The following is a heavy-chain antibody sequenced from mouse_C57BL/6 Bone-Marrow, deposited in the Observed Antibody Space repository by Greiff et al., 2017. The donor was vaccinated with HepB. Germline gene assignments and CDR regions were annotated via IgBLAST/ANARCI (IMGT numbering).Heavy chain of an antibody. CDR3: ARGNYDGSSFLYYYAMDY. Sequence: QVQLQQSGAELVKPGASVKLSCKASGYTFTSYWMQWVKQRPGQGLEWIGEIDPSDSYTNYNQKFKGKATLTVDTSSSTAYMQLSSLTSEDAAVYYCARGNYDGSSFLYYYAMDYWGQGTSVTVSS. CDR1: GYTFTSYW. V-gene: IGHV1-50*01. J-gene: IGHJ4*01. D-gene: IGHD1-1*01. CDR2: IDPSDSYT.